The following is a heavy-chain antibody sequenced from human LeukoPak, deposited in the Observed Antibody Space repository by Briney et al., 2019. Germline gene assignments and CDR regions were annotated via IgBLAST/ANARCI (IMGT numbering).Heavy chain of an antibody. CDR1: GLTFSGYW. D-gene: IGHD6-6*01. V-gene: IGHV3-7*01. J-gene: IGHJ5*02. CDR3: ARPYSYSSSPA. CDR2: IKPDGSER. Sequence: PGGSLRLSCAASGLTFSGYWMSWVRQAPGKGLEWVANIKPDGSERYYVDSVKGRFTVSRDNAKNSLYLQMNSLRAEDTAVYYCARPYSYSSSPAWGQGTLVTVSS.